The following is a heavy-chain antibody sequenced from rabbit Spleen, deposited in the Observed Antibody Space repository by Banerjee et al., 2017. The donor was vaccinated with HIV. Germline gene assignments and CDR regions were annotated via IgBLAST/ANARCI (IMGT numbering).Heavy chain of an antibody. V-gene: IGHV1S45*01. CDR2: IDVSKSGRT. CDR1: GLDFSSSYW. J-gene: IGHJ4*01. Sequence: QEQLEESGGDLVKPGASLTLTCKASGLDFSSSYWICWVRQAPGKGLEWIACIDVSKSGRTYFATWAKGRFTISKPSSTTVTLQMTSLTAADTATYFCARDRPGSDNFDLWGQGTLVTVS. D-gene: IGHD3-1*01. CDR3: ARDRPGSDNFDL.